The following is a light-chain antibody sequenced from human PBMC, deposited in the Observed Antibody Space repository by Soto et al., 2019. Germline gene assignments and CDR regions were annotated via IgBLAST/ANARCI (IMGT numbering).Light chain of an antibody. J-gene: IGKJ1*01. CDR1: QSVSSSY. V-gene: IGKV3-20*01. Sequence: EIVLTQSPGTLSLSPGERATLSCRASQSVSSSYLAWYQQKPGQAPRLLIYGASSRATGIPDRFSGSGSGTDCTLTISRLEPEDFAVYYCQQYGSPTWTFGQGNKVEIK. CDR2: GAS. CDR3: QQYGSPTWT.